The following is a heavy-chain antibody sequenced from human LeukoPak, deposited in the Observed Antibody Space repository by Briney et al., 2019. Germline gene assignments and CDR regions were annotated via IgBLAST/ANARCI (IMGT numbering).Heavy chain of an antibody. CDR1: GGSFSGYY. Sequence: PSETLSLTCAVYGGSFSGYYWSWIRQPPGKGLEWIGEINHSGSTNYNPSLKSRVTISVDTSKIQFSLKLSSVTAADTAVYYCARGKYSSGWWAGMDVWGQGTTVTVSS. J-gene: IGHJ6*02. CDR3: ARGKYSSGWWAGMDV. D-gene: IGHD6-19*01. V-gene: IGHV4-34*01. CDR2: INHSGST.